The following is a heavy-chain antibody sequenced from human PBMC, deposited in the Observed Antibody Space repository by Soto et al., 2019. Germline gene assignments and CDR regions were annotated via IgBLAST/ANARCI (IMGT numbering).Heavy chain of an antibody. CDR2: ISGSGGTS. J-gene: IGHJ1*01. D-gene: IGHD2-2*01. CDR3: ANVYCSSTSCRAEYLQH. Sequence: GGSLRLSCAASGFTFSSYSMSWVRQAPGKGLEWVSAISGSGGTSYYADSVKGRFTISRDNSKNTVYLQMNSLRAEDTAVYFCANVYCSSTSCRAEYLQHWGQGTLVTVSS. V-gene: IGHV3-23*01. CDR1: GFTFSSYS.